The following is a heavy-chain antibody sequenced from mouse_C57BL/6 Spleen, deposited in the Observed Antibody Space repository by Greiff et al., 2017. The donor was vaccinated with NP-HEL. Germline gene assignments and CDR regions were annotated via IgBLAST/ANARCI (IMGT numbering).Heavy chain of an antibody. D-gene: IGHD1-1*01. CDR1: GYTFTSYW. CDR2: INPSNGGT. Sequence: VQLQQPGTELVKPGASVKLSCKASGYTFTSYWMHWVKQRPGQGLEWIGNINPSNGGTNYNEKFKSKATLTVDKSSSTDYMQLSSLTSEDSAVYYCARDGYYYGSSYYFDYWGQGTTLTVSS. CDR3: ARDGYYYGSSYYFDY. J-gene: IGHJ2*01. V-gene: IGHV1-53*01.